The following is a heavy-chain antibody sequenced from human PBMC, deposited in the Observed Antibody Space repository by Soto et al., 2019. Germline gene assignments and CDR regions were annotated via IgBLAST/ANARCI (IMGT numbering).Heavy chain of an antibody. D-gene: IGHD3-10*01. V-gene: IGHV4-34*01. CDR2: INHSGST. CDR1: GGSFSGCY. CDR3: ARGAGRGSGSYRYYYGMDV. J-gene: IGHJ6*02. Sequence: SETLSLTCAVYGGSFSGCYWSWIRQPPGKGLEWIGEINHSGSTNYNPSLKSRVTISVDTSKNQFSLKLSSVTAADTAVYYCARGAGRGSGSYRYYYGMDVWGQGTTVTVSS.